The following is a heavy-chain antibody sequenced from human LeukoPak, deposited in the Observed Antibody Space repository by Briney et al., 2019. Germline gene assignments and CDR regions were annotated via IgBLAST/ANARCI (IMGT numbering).Heavy chain of an antibody. CDR1: GGSIATYY. V-gene: IGHV4-59*08. J-gene: IGHJ5*02. CDR3: AAYTGSYSGWFDP. Sequence: SETLSLTCAVWGGSIATYYWSWIRQPPGKGREGIGYLFYTGSTTYNPSLKSRVTISLDTSKSQFSLKLSSVTAADTAVYYCAAYTGSYSGWFDPWGQGTLVTVSS. CDR2: LFYTGST. D-gene: IGHD1-26*01.